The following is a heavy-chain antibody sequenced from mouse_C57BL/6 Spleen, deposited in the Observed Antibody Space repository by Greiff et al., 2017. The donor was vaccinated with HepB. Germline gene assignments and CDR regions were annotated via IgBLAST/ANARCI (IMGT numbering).Heavy chain of an antibody. Sequence: VQLQQSGAELVRPGASVKLSCTASGFNIKDDYMHGVKQRPEQGLEWIGWIDPENGDTEYASKFQGKATITADTSSNTAYLQLSSLTSEDTALYYCTRGTGTGYWGQGTTLTVSS. CDR2: IDPENGDT. CDR1: GFNIKDDY. CDR3: TRGTGTGY. J-gene: IGHJ2*01. D-gene: IGHD4-1*01. V-gene: IGHV14-4*01.